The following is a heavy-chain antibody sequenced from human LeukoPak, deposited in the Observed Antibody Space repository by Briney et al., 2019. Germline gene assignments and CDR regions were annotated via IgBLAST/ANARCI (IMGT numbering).Heavy chain of an antibody. Sequence: SETLSLTCTVSGGSFSSGSYYWSWIRQPPGKGLEWIGYIYYSGSTNYNPSLKSRVTISVDTSKNQFSLKLSSVTAADTAVYYCARDDEAFDIWGQGTMVTVSS. J-gene: IGHJ3*02. CDR2: IYYSGST. CDR1: GGSFSSGSYY. V-gene: IGHV4-61*01. CDR3: ARDDEAFDI.